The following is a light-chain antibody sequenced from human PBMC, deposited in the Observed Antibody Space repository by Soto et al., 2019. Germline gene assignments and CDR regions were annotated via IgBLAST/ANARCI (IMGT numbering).Light chain of an antibody. CDR1: ENIFKF. V-gene: IGKV1-5*01. CDR3: QHYHSHSIT. CDR2: AAS. Sequence: DILLIQSPATLSASVGDRITITCRASENIFKFLAWYQQRSGSAPKLLIYAASALEKGVPSRFSGSGSGTELTLTIDNPQANDSATYFCQHYHSHSITFGGGTQVDVK. J-gene: IGKJ4*01.